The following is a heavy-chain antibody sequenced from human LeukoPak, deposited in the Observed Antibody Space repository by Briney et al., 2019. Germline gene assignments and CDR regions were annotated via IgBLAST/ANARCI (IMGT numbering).Heavy chain of an antibody. CDR2: ICTAGDT. CDR3: ARVAKERVGGVYYFDY. J-gene: IGHJ4*02. D-gene: IGHD1-1*01. V-gene: IGHV3-13*01. CDR1: GFTFSDYD. Sequence: GGSLRLSCAASGFTFSDYDMHWVPQATGKGLEWVSAICTAGDTYYTASVKGRFTISRENANNSLYLQMNSLRAGDTAVYYCARVAKERVGGVYYFDYWGQGTLVTVSS.